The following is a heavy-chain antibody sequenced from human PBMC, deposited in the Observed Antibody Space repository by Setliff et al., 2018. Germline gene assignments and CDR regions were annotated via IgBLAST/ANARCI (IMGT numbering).Heavy chain of an antibody. D-gene: IGHD3-3*01. J-gene: IGHJ6*03. CDR1: GGSISSHY. CDR2: IYTSGST. Sequence: SETLSLTCTVSGGSISSHYWSWIRQPPGKGLEWIGHIYTSGSTNYNPSLKSRVTMSVGTSKNQFSLKLSSVTAADTAVYYCARCYYNFWSGYPLDYMDVWGKGTTVTVSS. CDR3: ARCYYNFWSGYPLDYMDV. V-gene: IGHV4-4*08.